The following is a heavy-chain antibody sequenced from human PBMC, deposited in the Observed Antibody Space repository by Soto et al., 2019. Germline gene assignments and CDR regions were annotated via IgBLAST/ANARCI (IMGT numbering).Heavy chain of an antibody. CDR3: AVVVAATPKGHWIDP. Sequence: QVQLQQWGAGLLKPSETLSLTCAVYGGSFSGYYWCWIRQPPGKGLEWIGEINHSGSTNYNPSLKSRVTISVDTSKNQFSLKLSSVTAADTAVYYCAVVVAATPKGHWIDPWGQGTLVTVSS. J-gene: IGHJ5*02. V-gene: IGHV4-34*01. CDR2: INHSGST. CDR1: GGSFSGYY. D-gene: IGHD2-15*01.